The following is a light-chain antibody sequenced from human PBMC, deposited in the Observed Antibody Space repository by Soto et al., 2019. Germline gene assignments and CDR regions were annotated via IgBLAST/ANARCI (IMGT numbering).Light chain of an antibody. CDR1: QSVASN. J-gene: IGKJ1*01. CDR2: GAS. Sequence: EIVMTQSPATLSVSPGESVTLSCRASQSVASNLAWYQQRPGQAPSLLIYGASNRATGIPDRFSGSGSGTDFTLTISRLEPEDFAVYYCQQYGSSGTFGQGTKVDI. CDR3: QQYGSSGT. V-gene: IGKV3-20*01.